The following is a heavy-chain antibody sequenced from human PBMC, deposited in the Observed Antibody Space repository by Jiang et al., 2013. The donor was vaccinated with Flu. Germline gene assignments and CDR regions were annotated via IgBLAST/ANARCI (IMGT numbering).Heavy chain of an antibody. Sequence: SGAEVKKPGSSVKVSCKASGGTFSSYAISWVRQAPGQGLEWMGGIIPIFGTANYAQKFQGRVTITADESTSTAYMELSSLRSEDTAVYYCAWGITMVRGVFHYYYYYMDVWGKGTTVTVSS. D-gene: IGHD3-10*01. CDR2: IIPIFGTA. CDR1: GGTFSSYA. V-gene: IGHV1-69*01. CDR3: AWGITMVRGVFHYYYYYMDV. J-gene: IGHJ6*03.